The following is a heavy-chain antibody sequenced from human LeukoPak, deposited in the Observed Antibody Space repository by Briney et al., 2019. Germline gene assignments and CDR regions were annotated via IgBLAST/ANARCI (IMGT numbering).Heavy chain of an antibody. Sequence: GEALKISCKGSGYSFTSYWIGWVRQMPGKGLEWMGMIYPGDSDTRYSPSFQDQVTISADKSISTAYLQWSSLKASDTAMYYCARQRFTMRAYAGNWFDPWGQGTLVTVSS. V-gene: IGHV5-51*01. CDR1: GYSFTSYW. CDR3: ARQRFTMRAYAGNWFDP. D-gene: IGHD3-10*01. J-gene: IGHJ5*02. CDR2: IYPGDSDT.